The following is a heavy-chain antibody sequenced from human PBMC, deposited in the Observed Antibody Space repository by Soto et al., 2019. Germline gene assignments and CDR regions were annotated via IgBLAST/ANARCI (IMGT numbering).Heavy chain of an antibody. D-gene: IGHD3-16*01. Sequence: QLQLQESGPGLVKPSETLSLACTVSGGSISSNSYYWDWIRQPPGKGLEWIGSMYYSGAIYHNPSLQSRVTISVDTSKNQFSLHLSSVTAADTAVYYCARHAAYDSVWGKSDGSDYWGQGTLVTVSS. CDR3: ARHAAYDSVWGKSDGSDY. V-gene: IGHV4-39*01. J-gene: IGHJ4*02. CDR1: GGSISSNSYY. CDR2: MYYSGAI.